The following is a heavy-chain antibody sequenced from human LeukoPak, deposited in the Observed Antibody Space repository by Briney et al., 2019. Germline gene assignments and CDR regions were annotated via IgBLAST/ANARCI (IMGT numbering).Heavy chain of an antibody. CDR2: IKQDGSEK. Sequence: GGSLRLSCAAYGFTFSRYWISWVRQAPGKGLEWVANIKQDGSEKYYVDSVKGRFTISRDNAKNSLYLQMNSLRGEDTAVYYCARVSCTNGVCYGFDYWGQGTLVTVSS. J-gene: IGHJ4*02. V-gene: IGHV3-7*01. D-gene: IGHD2-8*01. CDR3: ARVSCTNGVCYGFDY. CDR1: GFTFSRYW.